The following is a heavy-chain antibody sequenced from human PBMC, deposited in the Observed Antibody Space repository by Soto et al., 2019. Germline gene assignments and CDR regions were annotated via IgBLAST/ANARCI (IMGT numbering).Heavy chain of an antibody. CDR2: IYYSAYSGTT. Sequence: SETLSLTCTVSGGSINSGGFYWTWIRQHPGKGLEWIGNIYYSAYSGTTYYNPSLKSRITISADTSKNQFSLRLSSVTPADTAVYYCARGHGNLDYWGQGTLLTVSS. CDR3: ARGHGNLDY. J-gene: IGHJ4*02. CDR1: GGSINSGGFY. V-gene: IGHV4-31*03.